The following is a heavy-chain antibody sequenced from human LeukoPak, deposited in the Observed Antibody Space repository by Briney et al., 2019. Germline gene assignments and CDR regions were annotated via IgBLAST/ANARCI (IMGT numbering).Heavy chain of an antibody. Sequence: PGGSLRLSCAASGFTFSDYYMSWIRQAPGKGLEWVSYISSSGSTIYYADSVKGRFTISRDNAKNSLYLQMNSLRAEDTAVYYCARDRHYDILTGYYYYYGMDVWGQGTTATVSS. V-gene: IGHV3-11*04. CDR3: ARDRHYDILTGYYYYYGMDV. CDR1: GFTFSDYY. J-gene: IGHJ6*02. CDR2: ISSSGSTI. D-gene: IGHD3-9*01.